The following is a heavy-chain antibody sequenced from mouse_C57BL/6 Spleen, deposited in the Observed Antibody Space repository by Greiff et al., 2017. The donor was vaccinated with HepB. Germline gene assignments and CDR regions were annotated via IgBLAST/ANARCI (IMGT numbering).Heavy chain of an antibody. D-gene: IGHD1-1*01. CDR3: AKNSGTTVVARYWYFDV. CDR1: GFSLTSYG. CDR2: IWRGGST. V-gene: IGHV2-5*01. J-gene: IGHJ1*03. Sequence: QVQLQQSGPGLVQPSQSLSITCTVSGFSLTSYGVHWVRQSPGKGLEWLGVIWRGGSTDYNAAFMSRLSITKDNSKSQVFFKMNSLQADDTAIYYCAKNSGTTVVARYWYFDVWGTGTTVTVSS.